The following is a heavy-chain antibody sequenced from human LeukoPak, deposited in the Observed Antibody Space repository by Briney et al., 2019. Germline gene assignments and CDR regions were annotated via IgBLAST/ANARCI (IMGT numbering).Heavy chain of an antibody. J-gene: IGHJ4*02. V-gene: IGHV3-74*01. CDR2: FNSDGRST. D-gene: IGHD1-14*01. Sequence: GGSLRLSCAASGFTFSTYWMHWVRHAPGKGLVWVSRFNSDGRSTYYADSVKGRFTISRDNAKNTLYLHMNSLRAEDTAVYYCARGRYYLDYWGQGTLVTVSS. CDR1: GFTFSTYW. CDR3: ARGRYYLDY.